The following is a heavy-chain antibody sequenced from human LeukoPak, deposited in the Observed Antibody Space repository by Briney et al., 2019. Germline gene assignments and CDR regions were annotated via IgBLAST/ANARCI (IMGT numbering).Heavy chain of an antibody. D-gene: IGHD6-13*01. CDR2: ISSSGSTK. Sequence: GGSLRLSCAASGLTFSDYCMSWIRQAPGKGLEWVSYISSSGSTKYYADSVKGRFTISRDNAKNSLYLQMNSLRAEDTAVYYCARVSPYSSSWNFDYWGQGTLVTVSS. CDR3: ARVSPYSSSWNFDY. CDR1: GLTFSDYC. V-gene: IGHV3-11*01. J-gene: IGHJ4*02.